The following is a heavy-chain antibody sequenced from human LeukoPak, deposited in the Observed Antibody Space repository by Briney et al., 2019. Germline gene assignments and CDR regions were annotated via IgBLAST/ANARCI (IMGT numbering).Heavy chain of an antibody. J-gene: IGHJ6*02. CDR3: ARVIVYYYGMDV. CDR2: IIPIFGTA. D-gene: IGHD2-15*01. V-gene: IGHV1-69*01. CDR1: GGTFSSYA. Sequence: SVKVSCKASGGTFSSYAISWVRQAPGQGLEWMGGIIPIFGTANYAQKFQGRVTITADESTSTAYMELSSLRSEDTAVYYCARVIVYYYGMDVWGQGTTVTVSS.